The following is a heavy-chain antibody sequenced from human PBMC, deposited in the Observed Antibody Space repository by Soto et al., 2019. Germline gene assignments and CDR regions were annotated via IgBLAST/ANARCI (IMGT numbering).Heavy chain of an antibody. CDR3: ARSGDNYNRLDY. CDR2: SSNSGTFS. D-gene: IGHD1-1*01. J-gene: IGHJ4*02. Sequence: GGSLRLSCEGSGFTFSDYYISWIRQAPGKGLEWISYSSNSGTFSRYADSVKGRFSISRDNTKNLLYLQMNSLRAEDTAVYYCARSGDNYNRLDYWGKGTPVTVSS. CDR1: GFTFSDYY. V-gene: IGHV3-11*06.